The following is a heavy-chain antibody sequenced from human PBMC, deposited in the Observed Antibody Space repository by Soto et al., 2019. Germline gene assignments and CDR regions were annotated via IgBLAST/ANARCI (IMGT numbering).Heavy chain of an antibody. V-gene: IGHV3-15*07. Sequence: PGGSARLSCAASGLTFENPWMNWVRQAPGRGLEWVGRIKGKGYDGAIDYDAHVKDRFTLSIDDAKNRLYLLTASLRGGETATEYCTSGLMVVVAASKLAGYWGQGTLVTAPQ. J-gene: IGHJ4*02. CDR1: GLTFENPW. D-gene: IGHD3-22*01. CDR2: IKGKGYDGAI. CDR3: TSGLMVVVAASKLAGY.